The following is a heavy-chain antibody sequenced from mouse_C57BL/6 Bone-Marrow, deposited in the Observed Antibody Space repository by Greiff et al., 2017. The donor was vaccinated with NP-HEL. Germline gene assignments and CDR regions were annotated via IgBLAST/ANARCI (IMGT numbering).Heavy chain of an antibody. V-gene: IGHV5-6*01. J-gene: IGHJ3*01. D-gene: IGHD2-4*01. CDR2: ISSGGSYT. Sequence: EVHLVESGGDLVKPGGSLKLSCAASGFTFSSYGMSWVRQTPDKRLEWVATISSGGSYTYYPDSVKGRFTISRDHAKNTLYLQMGSLKSEDTAMYYCASPYDYDVAWFAYWGQGTLVTVSA. CDR1: GFTFSSYG. CDR3: ASPYDYDVAWFAY.